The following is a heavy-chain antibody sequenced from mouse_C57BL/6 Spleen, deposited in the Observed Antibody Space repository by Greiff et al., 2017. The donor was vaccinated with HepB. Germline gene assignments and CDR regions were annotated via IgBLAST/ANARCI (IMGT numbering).Heavy chain of an antibody. V-gene: IGHV1-64*01. CDR3: ARERAAQATGYFDY. CDR1: GYTFTSYW. J-gene: IGHJ2*01. D-gene: IGHD3-2*02. Sequence: QVQLQQPGAELVKPGASVKLSCKASGYTFTSYWMHWVKQRPGQGLEWIGMIHPNSGSTNYNEKFKSKATLTVDKSSSTAYMQLSSLTSEDSAVYCCARERAAQATGYFDYWGQGTTLTVSS. CDR2: IHPNSGST.